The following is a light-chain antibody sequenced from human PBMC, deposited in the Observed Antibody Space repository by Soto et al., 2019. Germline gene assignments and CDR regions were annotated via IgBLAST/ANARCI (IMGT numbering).Light chain of an antibody. V-gene: IGLV2-14*01. Sequence: QSALTQPASVSGSPGQSITLSCTGTSSDVGGYNYVSWYQQHPGKAPKLMIYEVSNRPSGVSNRFSGSKSGNTASLTISGLHAEDEADYYCSSYTSSSTLVVFGGGTKVTVL. CDR3: SSYTSSSTLVV. CDR2: EVS. J-gene: IGLJ2*01. CDR1: SSDVGGYNY.